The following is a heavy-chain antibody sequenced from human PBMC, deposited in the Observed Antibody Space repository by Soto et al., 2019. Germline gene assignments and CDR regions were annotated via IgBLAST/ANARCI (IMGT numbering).Heavy chain of an antibody. CDR3: ARGILGGVRIDYGMDV. CDR1: GFTFSNYN. CDR2: ITSAGSYI. D-gene: IGHD2-8*02. J-gene: IGHJ6*02. V-gene: IGHV3-21*01. Sequence: GGSLRLACAASGFTFSNYNMNWVRQPPGKGLEWVSSITSAGSYIYYAESLKGRVTISRDNAKNSLFLQMNSLRAEDTALYFCARGILGGVRIDYGMDVWGQGTTVTVSS.